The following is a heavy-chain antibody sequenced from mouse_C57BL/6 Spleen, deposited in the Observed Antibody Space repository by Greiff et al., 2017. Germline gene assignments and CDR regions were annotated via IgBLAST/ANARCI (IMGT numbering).Heavy chain of an antibody. CDR2: IHPNSGST. Sequence: QVQLQQPGAELVKPGASVKLSCKASGYTFTSYWMHWVKQRPGQGLEWIGMIHPNSGSTNYNEKFKSKATLTVDKSSSTAYMQLSSLTSEDSAVYYCARWTTGTGAYYAMDYWGQGTSVTVSS. CDR1: GYTFTSYW. J-gene: IGHJ4*01. CDR3: ARWTTGTGAYYAMDY. V-gene: IGHV1-64*01. D-gene: IGHD4-1*02.